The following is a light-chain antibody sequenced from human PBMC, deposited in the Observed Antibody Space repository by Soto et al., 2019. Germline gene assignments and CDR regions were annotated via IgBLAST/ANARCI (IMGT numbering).Light chain of an antibody. J-gene: IGLJ1*01. V-gene: IGLV2-14*03. CDR2: DAS. Sequence: QSVVTQPASVSGSRGHSITISCTGTSSDVGFYNYVSWYQHHPGKVPKVMIYDASDRPSGVSNRFSGSKSGNTASLTISGLQAEDEADYYCKSYTSSSTYVFGTGTKVTVL. CDR1: SSDVGFYNY. CDR3: KSYTSSSTYV.